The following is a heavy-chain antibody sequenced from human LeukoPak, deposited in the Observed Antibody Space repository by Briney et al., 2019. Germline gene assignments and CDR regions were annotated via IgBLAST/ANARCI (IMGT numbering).Heavy chain of an antibody. CDR2: IRYDGSNK. V-gene: IGHV3-30*02. CDR3: ARGVKSAVWQAFDI. Sequence: GGSRRLSCAASGFTFSTYGMHWVRQAPGKGREWVAFIRYDGSNKYDVDSVKGRFTISRDNSKNALYLQMNSLRAEDTAVYYCARGVKSAVWQAFDIWGQGTMVTVSS. CDR1: GFTFSTYG. D-gene: IGHD6-13*01. J-gene: IGHJ3*02.